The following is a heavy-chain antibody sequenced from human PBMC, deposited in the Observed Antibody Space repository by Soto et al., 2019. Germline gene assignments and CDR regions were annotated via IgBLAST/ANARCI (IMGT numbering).Heavy chain of an antibody. J-gene: IGHJ4*02. V-gene: IGHV4-59*01. CDR3: GIAAAGTVNFDY. CDR2: IYYSGST. CDR1: GGSISSYY. D-gene: IGHD6-13*01. Sequence: SETLSLTCTVSGGSISSYYWSWIRQPPGKGLEWIGYIYYSGSTNYNPSLKSRVTISVDTSKNQFSLKLSSVTAADTAVYYCGIAAAGTVNFDYWGQGTLVTVSS.